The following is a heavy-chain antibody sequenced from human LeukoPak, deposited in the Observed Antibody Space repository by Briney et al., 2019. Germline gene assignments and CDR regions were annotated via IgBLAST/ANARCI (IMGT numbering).Heavy chain of an antibody. J-gene: IGHJ4*02. V-gene: IGHV3-30*18. D-gene: IGHD3-22*01. CDR3: AKDDYYDTSGYRD. Sequence: HSGGTLRLSCAASGFTFTSFAMSWVRQAPGKGLEWVAVISYDVGKKYYADSVKGRFTISRDNSKNTLYLQMNSLRAEDTAVYYCAKDDYYDTSGYRDWGQGTLVTVSS. CDR2: ISYDVGKK. CDR1: GFTFTSFA.